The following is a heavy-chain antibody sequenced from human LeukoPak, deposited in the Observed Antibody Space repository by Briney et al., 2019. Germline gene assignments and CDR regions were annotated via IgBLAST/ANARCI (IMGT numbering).Heavy chain of an antibody. CDR3: ARPNPFETSGYYLNY. CDR1: GFTFSSYW. CDR2: IKQDGSEK. V-gene: IGHV3-7*01. Sequence: GGSLRPSCAASGFTFSSYWMSWVRQAPGKGLEWVANIKQDGSEKYYVDSVKGRFTISRDNAKNSLYLQMNSLRAEDTAVYYCARPNPFETSGYYLNYWGQGTLVTVSS. D-gene: IGHD3-22*01. J-gene: IGHJ4*02.